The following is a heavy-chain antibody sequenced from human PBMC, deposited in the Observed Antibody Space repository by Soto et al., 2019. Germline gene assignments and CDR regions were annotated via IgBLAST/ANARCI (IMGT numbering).Heavy chain of an antibody. J-gene: IGHJ4*02. CDR3: ARSLQYSSSHHFDY. CDR2: INSEVSST. CDR1: GFTFSSYW. Sequence: EVQLVESGGGLVQPGGSLRLSCAASGFTFSSYWMHWVRQAPGKGLVWVSRINSEVSSTSYAYSVKGRFTISRDNAKNTLYLQMNSLRAEATAVYYCARSLQYSSSHHFDYWGQGTMVTVSS. D-gene: IGHD6-13*01. V-gene: IGHV3-74*01.